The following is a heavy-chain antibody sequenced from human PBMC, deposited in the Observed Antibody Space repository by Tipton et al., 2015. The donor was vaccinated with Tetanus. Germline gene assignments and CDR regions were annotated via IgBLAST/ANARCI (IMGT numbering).Heavy chain of an antibody. CDR1: GFTFDDYA. J-gene: IGHJ3*02. V-gene: IGHV3-23*01. D-gene: IGHD3-16*02. Sequence: GSLRLSCAASGFTFDDYAMHWVRQAPGKGLEWVSAISGSGGSTYYADSVKGRFTISRDNSKNTLYLQMNSLRAEDTAVYYCAKAPSLGDAFDIWGQGTMVTVSS. CDR3: AKAPSLGDAFDI. CDR2: ISGSGGST.